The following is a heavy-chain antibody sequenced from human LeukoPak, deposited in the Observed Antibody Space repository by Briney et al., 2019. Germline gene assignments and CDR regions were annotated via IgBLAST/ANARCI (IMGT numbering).Heavy chain of an antibody. CDR3: ARVTVGYCSGGSCHPDY. V-gene: IGHV4-34*01. J-gene: IGHJ4*02. CDR1: GGSISSYY. CDR2: INHSGST. D-gene: IGHD2-15*01. Sequence: SETLSLTCTVSGGSISSYYWSWIRQPPGKGLEWIGEINHSGSTNYNPSLKSRVTISVDTSKNQFSLKLSSVTAADTAVYYCARVTVGYCSGGSCHPDYWGQGTLVTVSS.